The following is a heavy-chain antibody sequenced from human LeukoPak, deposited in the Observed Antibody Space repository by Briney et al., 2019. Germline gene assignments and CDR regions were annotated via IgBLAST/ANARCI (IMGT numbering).Heavy chain of an antibody. V-gene: IGHV3-7*01. J-gene: IGHJ4*02. Sequence: GGSLRLSCAASGFTFSSYWMSWVRQAPGKGLEWVANIKQDGSEKYYVDSVKGRFTISRDNAKNSLYLQMNSLRAEDTAVYYCARGGDGYNLASLCYFDYWGQGTLVTASS. CDR3: ARGGDGYNLASLCYFDY. CDR2: IKQDGSEK. D-gene: IGHD5-24*01. CDR1: GFTFSSYW.